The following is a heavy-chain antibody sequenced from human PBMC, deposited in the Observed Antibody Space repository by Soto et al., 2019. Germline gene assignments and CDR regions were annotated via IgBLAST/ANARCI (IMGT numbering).Heavy chain of an antibody. CDR3: ARGGTGYYDSSGYYEYFQH. D-gene: IGHD3-22*01. J-gene: IGHJ1*01. V-gene: IGHV4-59*01. CDR2: IYYSGST. Sequence: ETLSLTCTVSGGSISSYYWSWIRQPPGKGLEWIGYIYYSGSTNYNPSLKSRVTISVDTSKNQFSLKLSSVTAADTAVYYCARGGTGYYDSSGYYEYFQHWGQGTLVTVSS. CDR1: GGSISSYY.